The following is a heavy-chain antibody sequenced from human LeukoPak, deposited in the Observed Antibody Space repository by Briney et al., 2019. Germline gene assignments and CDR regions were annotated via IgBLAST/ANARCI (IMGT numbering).Heavy chain of an antibody. V-gene: IGHV3-30-3*01. Sequence: GGSLRLSCAASGFTFSSYATHWVRQAPGKGLEWVAVISYDGSNKYYADSVKGRFTISRDNSKNTLYLQMNSLRAEDTAVYYCARPASDRKYYFDYWGQGTLVTVSS. CDR1: GFTFSSYA. D-gene: IGHD1-14*01. CDR2: ISYDGSNK. J-gene: IGHJ4*02. CDR3: ARPASDRKYYFDY.